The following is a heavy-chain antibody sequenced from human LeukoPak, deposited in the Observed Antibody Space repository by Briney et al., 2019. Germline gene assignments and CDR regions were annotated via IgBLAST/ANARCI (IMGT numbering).Heavy chain of an antibody. CDR1: GFTFSTYV. Sequence: GGSLRLSCVASGFTFSTYVMDWVRQAPGKGLEWVSGISGSGGSIYYADSVRGRFTISRDNSKNTLYLQMNSLRADDTALYYCAKRASYWDFDDWGQGTLVTASS. V-gene: IGHV3-23*01. CDR3: AKRASYWDFDD. J-gene: IGHJ4*02. D-gene: IGHD1-26*01. CDR2: ISGSGGSI.